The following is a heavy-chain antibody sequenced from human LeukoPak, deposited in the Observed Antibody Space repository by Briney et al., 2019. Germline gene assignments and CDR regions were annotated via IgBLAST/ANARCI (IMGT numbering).Heavy chain of an antibody. J-gene: IGHJ4*02. CDR2: IKQDGSEK. V-gene: IGHV3-7*01. CDR3: VKLTPYATEGDY. D-gene: IGHD4-11*01. CDR1: GFTFSSYW. Sequence: GGSLRLSCAASGFTFSSYWMSWVRQAPGTGLEWVANIKQDGSEKYYEDSVKGRFTISRDNAKNSLYLQMNSLRVEDTAVYYCVKLTPYATEGDYWGQGTLVTVSS.